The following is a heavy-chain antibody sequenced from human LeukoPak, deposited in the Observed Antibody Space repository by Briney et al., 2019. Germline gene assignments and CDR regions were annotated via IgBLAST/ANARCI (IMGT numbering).Heavy chain of an antibody. CDR1: GYSISSGYY. CDR2: IYHSGST. D-gene: IGHD3-22*01. Sequence: PSETLSLTCTVSGYSISSGYYWGWIRQPPGKGLEWIGSIYHSGSTYYNPSLKSRVAISVDTSKNQFSLKLSSVTAADTAVYYCARGRRAITVIVVVITTSSRFDYWGQGTLVTVSS. V-gene: IGHV4-38-2*02. J-gene: IGHJ4*02. CDR3: ARGRRAITVIVVVITTSSRFDY.